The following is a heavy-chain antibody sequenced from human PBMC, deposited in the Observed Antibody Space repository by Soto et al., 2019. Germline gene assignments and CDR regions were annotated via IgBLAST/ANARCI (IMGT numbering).Heavy chain of an antibody. Sequence: PGGSLRLSCAASGFTFSDYYMSWIRQAPGKGLEWVSYISSSSSYTNYADSVKGRFTISRDNAKKSLYLQMNSLRAEDTAVYYCAKDWASLNYYHSSGYDLYHYWGQGTLPTVSS. D-gene: IGHD3-22*01. CDR2: ISSSSSYT. V-gene: IGHV3-11*06. CDR1: GFTFSDYY. J-gene: IGHJ4*02. CDR3: AKDWASLNYYHSSGYDLYHY.